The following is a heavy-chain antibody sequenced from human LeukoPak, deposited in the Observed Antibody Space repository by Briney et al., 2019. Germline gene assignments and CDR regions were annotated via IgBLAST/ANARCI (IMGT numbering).Heavy chain of an antibody. D-gene: IGHD2-2*01. CDR1: GISFRSYG. V-gene: IGHV3-30*02. CDR3: ARSGYCSSTSCRNYFDY. CDR2: IWYDASNK. Sequence: GGSLRLSCAASGISFRSYGMHWVRQAPGKGLECVTFIWYDASNKYYAESVKGRFTISRDNSRNTVFLQMNSLRAEDTAVYYCARSGYCSSTSCRNYFDYWGQGTLVTVSS. J-gene: IGHJ4*02.